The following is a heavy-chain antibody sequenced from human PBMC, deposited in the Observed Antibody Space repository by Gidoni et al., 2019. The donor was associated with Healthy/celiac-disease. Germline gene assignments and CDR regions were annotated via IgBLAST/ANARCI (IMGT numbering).Heavy chain of an antibody. Sequence: QVQLVQSGAEVKKPGASVKVSCKASGYTFTCYYMHWVRQAPGQGLEWMGRINPNSGGTNYAQKFQGRVTRTRDTSISTAYMELSRLRSDDTAVYYCARVGSGFYYGSGSYYNDFDYWGQGTLVTVSS. CDR2: INPNSGGT. CDR3: ARVGSGFYYGSGSYYNDFDY. V-gene: IGHV1-2*06. CDR1: GYTFTCYY. J-gene: IGHJ4*02. D-gene: IGHD3-10*01.